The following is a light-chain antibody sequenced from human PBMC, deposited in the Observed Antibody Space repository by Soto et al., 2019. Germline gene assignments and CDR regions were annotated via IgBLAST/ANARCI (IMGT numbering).Light chain of an antibody. V-gene: IGKV3-20*01. J-gene: IGKJ3*01. CDR2: APS. CDR1: QPISGNY. Sequence: EIVLTQSPETLSWSPGERATLFCRASQPISGNYLAWYQQKPGQAPSLLIYAPSSSATDIPDRFSGSGSGTDFSLPISRLEPEDFAVYYCHQYGDSPFPFGPGTKVHIK. CDR3: HQYGDSPFP.